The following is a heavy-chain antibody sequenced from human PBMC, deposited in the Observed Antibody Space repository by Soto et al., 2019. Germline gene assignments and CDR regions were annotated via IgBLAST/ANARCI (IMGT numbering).Heavy chain of an antibody. CDR3: ARGFYDILTGYPSYYMDV. J-gene: IGHJ6*03. CDR2: INPNSGGT. D-gene: IGHD3-9*01. V-gene: IGHV1-2*04. CDR1: GYTFTGYY. Sequence: QVPLVQSGAEVKKPGASVKVSCKASGYTFTGYYMHWVRQAPGQGLEWMGWINPNSGGTNYAQKFQGWVTMTRDTSISTAYMELSRLRSDDTAVYYCARGFYDILTGYPSYYMDVWGKGTTVTVSS.